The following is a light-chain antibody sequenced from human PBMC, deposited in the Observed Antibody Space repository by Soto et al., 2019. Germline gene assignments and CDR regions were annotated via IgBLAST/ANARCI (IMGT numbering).Light chain of an antibody. J-gene: IGKJ2*02. CDR1: QSVSSSY. V-gene: IGKV3-20*01. CDR2: GAS. CDR3: QQYGSSPRT. Sequence: EIVLTQSPGTLSLSPGERATLSGRASQSVSSSYLAWYQQKPGQAPRLLIYGASSMATGIPDRFSGSGSRTDFTLTISRLEPEDFAVYYCQQYGSSPRTFGQGTKLEIK.